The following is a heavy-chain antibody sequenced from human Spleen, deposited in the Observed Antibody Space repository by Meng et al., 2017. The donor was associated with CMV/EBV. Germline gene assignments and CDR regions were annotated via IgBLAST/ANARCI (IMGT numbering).Heavy chain of an antibody. J-gene: IGHJ6*02. V-gene: IGHV3-7*01. CDR2: IKQDGSEK. Sequence: GESLKISCAASGFTFSSYAMSWVRQAPGKGLEWVANIKQDGSEKYYVDSVKGRFTISRDNAKNSLYLQMNSLRAEDTAVYYCAREGATTYYDFWSGYYKGCGMDVWGQGTTVTVSS. D-gene: IGHD3-3*01. CDR3: AREGATTYYDFWSGYYKGCGMDV. CDR1: GFTFSSYA.